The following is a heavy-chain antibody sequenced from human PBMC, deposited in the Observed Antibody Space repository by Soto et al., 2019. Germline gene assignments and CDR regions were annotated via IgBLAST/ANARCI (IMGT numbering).Heavy chain of an antibody. CDR2: IKQDGSEK. D-gene: IGHD3-9*01. J-gene: IGHJ4*02. CDR1: GFTFNNDW. CDR3: ARGDYFDRRFDF. Sequence: GGSLRLSCVASGFTFNNDWMSWVRQAPGKGLEWVATIKQDGSEKCYVDSVKGRFIVSRDNTKNSLYLQMNSLRAEDTAVYYCARGDYFDRRFDFWGQGALVTSPQ. V-gene: IGHV3-7*03.